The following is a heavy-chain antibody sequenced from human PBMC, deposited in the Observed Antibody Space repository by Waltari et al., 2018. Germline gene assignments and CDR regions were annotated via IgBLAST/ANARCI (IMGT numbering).Heavy chain of an antibody. V-gene: IGHV4-39*01. CDR2: FYYSGDT. D-gene: IGHD6-13*01. J-gene: IGHJ4*02. CDR1: GASISITGYY. CDR3: ARRRYSSSWRDF. Sequence: QLQLQESGPGLVKPSETLSLTCTASGASISITGYYWDWLRQPPGGGLGWIVSFYYSGDTYYNPSLRSRVTVFGDTSKTQLSLKLNSVTATDTAVYYCARRRYSSSWRDFWGQGILVTVSS.